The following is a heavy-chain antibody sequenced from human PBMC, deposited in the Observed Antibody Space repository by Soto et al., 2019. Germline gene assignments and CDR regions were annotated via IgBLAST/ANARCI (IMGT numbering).Heavy chain of an antibody. V-gene: IGHV1-18*01. J-gene: IGHJ4*02. Sequence: ASVKVSCKASGYTFTSYGISWVRQAPGQGLEWMGWISAYNGNTNYAQKLQGRVTMTTDTSTSTAYMELRSLRSDDTAVYYCARVPGGYYSSSWYYFDYWGQGTLVTVSS. CDR2: ISAYNGNT. D-gene: IGHD6-13*01. CDR3: ARVPGGYYSSSWYYFDY. CDR1: GYTFTSYG.